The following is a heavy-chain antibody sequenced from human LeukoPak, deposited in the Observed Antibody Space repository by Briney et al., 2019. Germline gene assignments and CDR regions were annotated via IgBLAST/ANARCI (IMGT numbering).Heavy chain of an antibody. J-gene: IGHJ4*02. D-gene: IGHD1-26*01. Sequence: ASVKVSCKASGYTFTSYYMHWVRQAPGQGLEWMGIINPSGGSTSYAQKFQGRVTMTRDTSTSTVYMELSSLRSEDTAVYYCARVLYSGSYYSPGFYFDYWGQGTLVTVSS. V-gene: IGHV1-46*01. CDR1: GYTFTSYY. CDR3: ARVLYSGSYYSPGFYFDY. CDR2: INPSGGST.